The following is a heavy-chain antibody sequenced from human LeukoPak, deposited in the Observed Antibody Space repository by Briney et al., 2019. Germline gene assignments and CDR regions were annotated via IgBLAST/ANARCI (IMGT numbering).Heavy chain of an antibody. CDR3: ARRDSSGYYVY. V-gene: IGHV4-4*07. J-gene: IGHJ4*02. CDR1: GGSISNYY. D-gene: IGHD3-22*01. Sequence: SETLSLTCTVSGGSISNYYWVWIRQPAGRGPEWIGRIYASGNTNYNRSLKSRVTMSVDTSKNQFSLKLSSVTAADTAVYYCARRDSSGYYVYWGQGALVTVSS. CDR2: IYASGNT.